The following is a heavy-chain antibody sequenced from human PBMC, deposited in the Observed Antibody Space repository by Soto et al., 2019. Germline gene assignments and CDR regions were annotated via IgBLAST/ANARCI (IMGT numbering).Heavy chain of an antibody. CDR2: IYYSGST. J-gene: IGHJ3*02. Sequence: SETLSLTCTVSGGSISSGGYYWSWIRQHPGKGLEWIGYIYYSGSTYYNPSLKSRVTISVDTSKNQFSLKLSSVTAADTAVYYCASQTYYYDSSGYYGAFDIWGQGTMVTVSS. CDR1: GGSISSGGYY. D-gene: IGHD3-22*01. CDR3: ASQTYYYDSSGYYGAFDI. V-gene: IGHV4-31*03.